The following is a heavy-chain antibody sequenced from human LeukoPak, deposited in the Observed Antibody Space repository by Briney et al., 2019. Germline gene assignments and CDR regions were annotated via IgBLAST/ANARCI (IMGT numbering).Heavy chain of an antibody. CDR3: ARVYYYDSSGLLDY. CDR1: GYTFTNYY. Sequence: ASVKVSCKASGYTFTNYYVHWVRQAPGQGLEWMGWINPNTGGTNYVQKFQGRVTMTRDTSISTAYIELSRPRSDDTAVYYCARVYYYDSSGLLDYWGQGTLVTVSS. CDR2: INPNTGGT. D-gene: IGHD3-22*01. J-gene: IGHJ4*02. V-gene: IGHV1-2*02.